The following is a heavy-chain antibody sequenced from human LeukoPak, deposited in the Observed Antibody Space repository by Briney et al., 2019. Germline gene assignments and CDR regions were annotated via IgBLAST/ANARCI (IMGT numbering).Heavy chain of an antibody. CDR1: GGSFSGYY. D-gene: IGHD2-2*01. V-gene: IGHV4-34*01. Sequence: SETLSLTCAVYGGSFSGYYWSWIRQPPGKGLEWIGEINHSGSTNYNPSLKSRVTILVDTSKNQFSLKLSSVTAADTAVYYCARIQPTYYYYGMDVWGQGTTVTVSS. CDR2: INHSGST. CDR3: ARIQPTYYYYGMDV. J-gene: IGHJ6*02.